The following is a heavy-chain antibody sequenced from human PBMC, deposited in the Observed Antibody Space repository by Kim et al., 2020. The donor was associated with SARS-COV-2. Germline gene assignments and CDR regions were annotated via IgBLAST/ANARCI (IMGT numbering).Heavy chain of an antibody. CDR3: AKVSESSGWLASHLDY. CDR2: ISYDGSNK. D-gene: IGHD6-19*01. CDR1: GFTFSSYG. J-gene: IGHJ4*02. Sequence: GGSLRLSCAASGFTFSSYGMHWVRQAPGKGLEWVAVISYDGSNKYYADSVKGRFTISRDNSKNTLYLQMNSLRAEDMAVYYCAKVSESSGWLASHLDYWGQGTLVTVSS. V-gene: IGHV3-30*18.